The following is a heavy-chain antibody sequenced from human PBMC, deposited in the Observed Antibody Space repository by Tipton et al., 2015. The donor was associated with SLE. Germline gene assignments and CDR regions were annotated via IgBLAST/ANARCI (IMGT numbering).Heavy chain of an antibody. Sequence: ILSLTCTVSGGSISSSSYYWGWIRQPPGKGLEWIGSIYYSGSTYHNPSLKSRVTISVDTSKNQFSLKLSSVTAADTAVYYCARHMTDDARGMDVWGQGTTVTVSS. V-gene: IGHV4-39*07. CDR1: GGSISSSSYY. CDR3: ARHMTDDARGMDV. D-gene: IGHD1-1*01. J-gene: IGHJ6*02. CDR2: IYYSGST.